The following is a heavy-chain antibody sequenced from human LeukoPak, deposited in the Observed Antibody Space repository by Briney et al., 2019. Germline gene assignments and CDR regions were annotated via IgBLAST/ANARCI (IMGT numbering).Heavy chain of an antibody. CDR3: ERDHCSGGNCNAYYDF. D-gene: IGHD2-15*01. Sequence: ASVTVSCKASGYTFTSYGISWVRQAPGQGLEWMGWINTYSDKTNYVQRLQGRVTMTTDTSTSTAYMELRSLTSDDTAVYYCERDHCSGGNCNAYYDFWGQGALVTVSS. J-gene: IGHJ4*02. CDR2: INTYSDKT. V-gene: IGHV1-18*01. CDR1: GYTFTSYG.